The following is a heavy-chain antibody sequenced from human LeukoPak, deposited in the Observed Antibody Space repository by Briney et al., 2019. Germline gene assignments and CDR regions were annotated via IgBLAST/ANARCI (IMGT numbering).Heavy chain of an antibody. CDR2: ISYDGSNK. V-gene: IGHV3-30-3*01. CDR1: GFTFSSYA. D-gene: IGHD4-23*01. CDR3: ARDRTVVTPYGMDV. J-gene: IGHJ6*02. Sequence: GGSLRLSCAASGFTFSSYAMHWVRQAPGKGLEWVAVISYDGSNKYYADSVKGRFTISRDNSKNTLYLQMNSLRAEDTAVYYCARDRTVVTPYGMDVWGQGTTVTVSS.